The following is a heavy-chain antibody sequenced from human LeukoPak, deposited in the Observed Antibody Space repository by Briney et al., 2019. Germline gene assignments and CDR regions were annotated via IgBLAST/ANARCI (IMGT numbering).Heavy chain of an antibody. CDR3: ARDWYYGDGYFDY. D-gene: IGHD4-17*01. J-gene: IGHJ4*02. Sequence: GASVKVSCKASGYTFTGYYMHWVRQAPGQGLEWMGWINPSSGGTNYAQKFKGRVTLNRDTSISTAYMELSRLRSDDTAVYYCARDWYYGDGYFDYWGQGTLVTVSS. V-gene: IGHV1-2*02. CDR1: GYTFTGYY. CDR2: INPSSGGT.